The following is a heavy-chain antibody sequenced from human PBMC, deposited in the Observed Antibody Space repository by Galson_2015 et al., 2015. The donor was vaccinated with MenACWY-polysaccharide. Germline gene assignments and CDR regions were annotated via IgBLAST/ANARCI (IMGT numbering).Heavy chain of an antibody. CDR3: TRVEKYSGSYYILH. CDR1: GDSISSSSYF. V-gene: IGHV4-39*07. J-gene: IGHJ4*02. Sequence: SETLSLTCTVSGDSISSSSYFWGWIRQPPGKGLEWIGSISSSGSTYYNPSLKSRVTISVDTSKNQFSLKLSSVTAADTAVYYCTRVEKYSGSYYILHWGQGTLVTVSS. D-gene: IGHD1-26*01. CDR2: ISSSGST.